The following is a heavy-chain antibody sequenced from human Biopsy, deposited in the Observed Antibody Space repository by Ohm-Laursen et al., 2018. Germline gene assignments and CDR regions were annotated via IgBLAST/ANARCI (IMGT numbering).Heavy chain of an antibody. Sequence: SLRLSCTASGFTLGDYYMSWIRQAPGKGLAWFSYISGSGVTKMYADSVKGRFTVSRDNAKNSLYLEMNNLTVEDTAVYYCATDGAGSYNENWGQGTLVRVSS. CDR2: ISGSGVTK. D-gene: IGHD3-10*01. CDR3: ATDGAGSYNEN. V-gene: IGHV3-11*01. J-gene: IGHJ4*02. CDR1: GFTLGDYY.